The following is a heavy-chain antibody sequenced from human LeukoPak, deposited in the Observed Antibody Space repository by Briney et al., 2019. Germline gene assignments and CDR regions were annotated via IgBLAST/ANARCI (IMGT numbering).Heavy chain of an antibody. Sequence: GGSLRLSCTASGFTFGDYAMSWVRQAPGKGPEWVGFIRRKANGGTTEYAAAVKGRFTISRDDSKSIAYLQMNSLKTEDTAVYYCTSGLYYDSWSDLFDYWGQGTLVTVSS. CDR2: IRRKANGGTT. V-gene: IGHV3-49*04. CDR3: TSGLYYDSWSDLFDY. J-gene: IGHJ4*02. CDR1: GFTFGDYA. D-gene: IGHD3-3*01.